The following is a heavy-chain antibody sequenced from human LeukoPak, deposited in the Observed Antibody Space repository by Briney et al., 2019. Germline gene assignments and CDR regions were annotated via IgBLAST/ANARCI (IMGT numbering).Heavy chain of an antibody. CDR1: GGSISSYY. CDR3: ARGGRRIRYCDRYPVGNMDV. CDR2: IYYSGST. D-gene: IGHD3-9*01. Sequence: PSETLSLTCTVSGGSISSYYWSWIRQPPGKGLEWIGYIYYSGSTNYNPSLKSRVTISVDTSKNQFSLKLSSVTAADTAVYYCARGGRRIRYCDRYPVGNMDVWGKGTTVTVSS. V-gene: IGHV4-59*01. J-gene: IGHJ6*03.